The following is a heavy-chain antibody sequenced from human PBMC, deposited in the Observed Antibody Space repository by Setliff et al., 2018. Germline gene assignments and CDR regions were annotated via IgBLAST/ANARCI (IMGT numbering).Heavy chain of an antibody. CDR3: ASTWLQHHRGGDGGGY. Sequence: AAVKVSCKASGYTFTSYGFSWVRQAPGQGLEWMGWISVYNGKTKYAKMFQGRVTITTDESTSTAYMELSSLRPGDTAVYYCASTWLQHHRGGDGGGYWGQGTLVTVSS. D-gene: IGHD5-18*01. CDR1: GYTFTSYG. J-gene: IGHJ4*02. CDR2: ISVYNGKT. V-gene: IGHV1-18*01.